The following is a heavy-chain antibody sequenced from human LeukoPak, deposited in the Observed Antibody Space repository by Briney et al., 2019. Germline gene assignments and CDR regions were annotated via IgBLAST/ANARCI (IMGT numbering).Heavy chain of an antibody. J-gene: IGHJ4*02. CDR3: ARGHDEYGDCYFDY. V-gene: IGHV4-34*01. CDR2: INHSGST. D-gene: IGHD4-17*01. CDR1: GGSFSGYY. Sequence: SETLSLTCAVYGGSFSGYYWSWIRQPPGKGLEWIGEINHSGSTNYNPSLKSRVTISVDTSKNQFSLKLSSVTAADTAVYYCARGHDEYGDCYFDYWGQGTLVTVSS.